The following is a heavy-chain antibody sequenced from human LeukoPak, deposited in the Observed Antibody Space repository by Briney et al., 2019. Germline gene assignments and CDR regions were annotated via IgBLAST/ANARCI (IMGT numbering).Heavy chain of an antibody. CDR1: GGSFSGYY. D-gene: IGHD2-15*01. CDR3: ARVRVVVAATLNYYYYYGMDV. Sequence: SETLSLTCAVYGGSFSGYYWSWIRQPPGKGLGWSGEINHSGSTNYNPSLKSRVTISVDTSKNQFSLKLSSVTAADTAVYYCARVRVVVAATLNYYYYYGMDVWGQGTTVTVSS. V-gene: IGHV4-34*01. J-gene: IGHJ6*02. CDR2: INHSGST.